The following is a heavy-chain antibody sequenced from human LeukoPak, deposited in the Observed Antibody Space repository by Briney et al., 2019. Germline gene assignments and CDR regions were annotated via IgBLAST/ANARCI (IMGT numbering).Heavy chain of an antibody. J-gene: IGHJ4*02. Sequence: PSETLTLTCTVSGGSISSSSYYSGWIRQPPGKGLEWIGSIYYSGSTYYNPSLKSRVTISVDTSKNQFSLKLSSVTAADTAVYYCARVGDQWLVSFDYWGQGTLVTVSS. V-gene: IGHV4-39*07. CDR1: GGSISSSSYY. CDR3: ARVGDQWLVSFDY. D-gene: IGHD6-19*01. CDR2: IYYSGST.